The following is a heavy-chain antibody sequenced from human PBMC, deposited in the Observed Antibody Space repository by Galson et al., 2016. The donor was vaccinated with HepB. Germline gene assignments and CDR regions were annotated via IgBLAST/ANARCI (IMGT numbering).Heavy chain of an antibody. V-gene: IGHV3-23*01. Sequence: SLRLSCAASAFTFNNYAMNWVRQAPGKGLEWVSRISGNGGRTSYADSVKGRFTISRDNAKNTLYLQMNSLRDEDTAVYYCARGGIRYGSSPFDHWGRGTVVTVSS. D-gene: IGHD6-6*01. J-gene: IGHJ4*02. CDR1: AFTFNNYA. CDR2: ISGNGGRT. CDR3: ARGGIRYGSSPFDH.